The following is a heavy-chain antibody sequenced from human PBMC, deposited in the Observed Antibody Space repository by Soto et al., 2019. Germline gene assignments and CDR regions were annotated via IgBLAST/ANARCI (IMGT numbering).Heavy chain of an antibody. Sequence: GGSLRLSCAASGFTFSSYAMHWVRQAPGKGLEWVAVISYDGSNKYYADSVKGRFTISRDNSKNTLYLQMNSLRAEDTAVYYCARDHYDSSPYVWGQGTTVTVSS. CDR2: ISYDGSNK. V-gene: IGHV3-30-3*01. CDR3: ARDHYDSSPYV. D-gene: IGHD3-22*01. J-gene: IGHJ6*02. CDR1: GFTFSSYA.